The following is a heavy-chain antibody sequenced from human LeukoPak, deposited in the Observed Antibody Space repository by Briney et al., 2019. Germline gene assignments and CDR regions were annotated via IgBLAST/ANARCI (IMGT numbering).Heavy chain of an antibody. D-gene: IGHD3-22*01. V-gene: IGHV1-18*01. J-gene: IGHJ4*02. CDR1: GYTFRNYG. CDR3: ARDPTNTSGYYAYFDY. CDR2: ISAYNGDT. Sequence: ASVEVSCKASGYTFRNYGITWVRQAPGQGLEWMGWISAYNGDTHFAQNLQGRVTMTTDTFTSTAYMELRSLRSDDTAVYYCARDPTNTSGYYAYFDYWGQGTLVTVSS.